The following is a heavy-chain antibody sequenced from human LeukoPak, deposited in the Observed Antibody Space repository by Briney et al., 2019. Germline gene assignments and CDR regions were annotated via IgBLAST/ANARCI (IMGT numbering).Heavy chain of an antibody. CDR2: ISSSSSTI. CDR1: GFTFSSYS. Sequence: GGSLRLSCAASGFTFSSYSMNWARQAPGKGLEWVSYISSSSSTIYYADSVKGRFTISRDNAKNSLYLQMNSLRAEDTAVYYRARYDVSGTTKKYYFDYWGQGTLVTVSS. J-gene: IGHJ4*02. D-gene: IGHD3-10*01. V-gene: IGHV3-48*04. CDR3: ARYDVSGTTKKYYFDY.